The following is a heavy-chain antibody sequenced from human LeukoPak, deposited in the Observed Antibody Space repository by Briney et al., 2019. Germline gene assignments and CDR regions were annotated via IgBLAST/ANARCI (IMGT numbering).Heavy chain of an antibody. D-gene: IGHD2-2*01. CDR2: INHSGST. CDR3: ARDGLGYCSSTSCYRGWFDP. CDR1: GGSFSGYY. Sequence: PSETLSLTCAVYGGSFSGYYWSWIRQPPGKGLEWIGEINHSGSTNYNPSLKSRVTISVDRSKNQFSLKLSSVTAADTAVYYCARDGLGYCSSTSCYRGWFDPWGQGTLVTVSS. J-gene: IGHJ5*02. V-gene: IGHV4-34*01.